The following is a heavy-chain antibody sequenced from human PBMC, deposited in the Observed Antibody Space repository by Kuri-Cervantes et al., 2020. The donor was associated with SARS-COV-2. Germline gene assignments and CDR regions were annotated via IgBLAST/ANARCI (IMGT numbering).Heavy chain of an antibody. CDR3: AKDLIAAAGNDYFYMDV. J-gene: IGHJ6*03. Sequence: GGSLRLSCAASGFTFSSYGMHWVRQAPGKGLEWVAFIRYDGNYKTYADAVKGRFTISRDNSKNTLYLQMDNLRAEDRAVYYCAKDLIAAAGNDYFYMDVWGTGTTVTVSS. V-gene: IGHV3-30*02. CDR1: GFTFSSYG. CDR2: IRYDGNYK. D-gene: IGHD6-13*01.